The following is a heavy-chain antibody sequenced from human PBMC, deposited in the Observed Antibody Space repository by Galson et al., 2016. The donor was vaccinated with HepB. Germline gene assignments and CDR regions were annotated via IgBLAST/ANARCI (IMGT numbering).Heavy chain of an antibody. Sequence: SLRLSCAASGFNFNNYAMNWVRQAPGKGLEWVSGISGSAISTYYADSVKGRFTISRDNSKNTLYLQMNSLRAEDTAVYYCARDHRASYDSYGPGGYWGQGTLVTVSS. V-gene: IGHV3-23*01. D-gene: IGHD3-22*01. J-gene: IGHJ4*02. CDR2: ISGSAIST. CDR1: GFNFNNYA. CDR3: ARDHRASYDSYGPGGY.